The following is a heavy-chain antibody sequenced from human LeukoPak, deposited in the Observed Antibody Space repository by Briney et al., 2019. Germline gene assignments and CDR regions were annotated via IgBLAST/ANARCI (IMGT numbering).Heavy chain of an antibody. D-gene: IGHD4-23*01. J-gene: IGHJ4*02. CDR2: MNPNSGNT. Sequence: GASVKVSCKASGYTFTSYDINWVRQATGQGLEWMGWMNPNSGNTGYAQKFQGRVTITRDTSATTAHMELSSLRSEDTAVYYCARNAVGKTDFNYWGQGTLVTVSS. V-gene: IGHV1-8*02. CDR3: ARNAVGKTDFNY. CDR1: GYTFTSYD.